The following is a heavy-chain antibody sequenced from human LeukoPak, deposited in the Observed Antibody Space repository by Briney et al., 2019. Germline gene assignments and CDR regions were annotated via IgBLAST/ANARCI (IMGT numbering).Heavy chain of an antibody. Sequence: GGSLRLSCAASGFTFSYYWMHWVRQAPGKGLVWVSRIKSDDSSTDYADSVKGRFTISRDNAKNTLYLQMNSLRAEDTAVYYCTTIRPDYWGQGTLVTVSS. J-gene: IGHJ4*02. D-gene: IGHD5-12*01. CDR2: IKSDDSST. CDR3: TTIRPDY. CDR1: GFTFSYYW. V-gene: IGHV3-74*01.